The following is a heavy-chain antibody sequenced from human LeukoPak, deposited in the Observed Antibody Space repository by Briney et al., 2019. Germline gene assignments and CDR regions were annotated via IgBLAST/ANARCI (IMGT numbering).Heavy chain of an antibody. J-gene: IGHJ6*02. D-gene: IGHD3-10*01. CDR2: INHSGST. CDR3: ARHDSYALGSHPLDV. Sequence: SETLSLTCAVYGGSFSGYYWSWIRQPPGKGLEWIGEINHSGSTNYNPSLKSRVTISVDTSKNQFSLKLSSVTAADTAVYYCARHDSYALGSHPLDVWGQGTTVIVSS. CDR1: GGSFSGYY. V-gene: IGHV4-34*01.